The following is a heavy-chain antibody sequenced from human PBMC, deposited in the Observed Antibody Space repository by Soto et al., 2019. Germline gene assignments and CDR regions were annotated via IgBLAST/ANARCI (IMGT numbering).Heavy chain of an antibody. D-gene: IGHD3-10*01. CDR1: GGSISSGGYY. CDR2: IYYSGST. Sequence: QVQLQESGPGLVKPSQTLSLTCTVSGGSISSGGYYWNWIRQHPGKGLEWIGYIYYSGSTYYNPSLQRRXTXSXXTSKNQFSLKLSSVTAADTAAYYCARGITMVRGVGLFYFDYWGQGTLVTVSS. V-gene: IGHV4-31*03. J-gene: IGHJ4*02. CDR3: ARGITMVRGVGLFYFDY.